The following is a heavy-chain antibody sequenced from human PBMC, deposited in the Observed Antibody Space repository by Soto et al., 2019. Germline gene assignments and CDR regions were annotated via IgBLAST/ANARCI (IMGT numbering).Heavy chain of an antibody. J-gene: IGHJ5*02. CDR3: ARQAVADLRAFDP. D-gene: IGHD6-19*01. Sequence: PGGSLRLSCAASGFSFSSYAMTWVRQAPGRGLQWVSAISGSGSPTYYADSVKGRFTISRDNSKNTLYLQMNSLRAEDTAVYYCARQAVADLRAFDPWGQGTLVTVSS. CDR2: ISGSGSPT. V-gene: IGHV3-23*01. CDR1: GFSFSSYA.